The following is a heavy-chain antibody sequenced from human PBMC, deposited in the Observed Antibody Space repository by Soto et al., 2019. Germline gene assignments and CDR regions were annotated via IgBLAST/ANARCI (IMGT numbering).Heavy chain of an antibody. J-gene: IGHJ2*01. V-gene: IGHV3-23*01. CDR3: AKGLIPSYYYGIFDL. CDR2: ISGSGGST. D-gene: IGHD3-10*01. Sequence: GGSLRLSCAASGFTFSSYAMSWVRQAPGKGLEWVSAISGSGGSTYYADSVKGRFTISRDNSKNTLYLQMNSLRAEDTAVYYCAKGLIPSYYYGIFDLWGRGTLVTVSS. CDR1: GFTFSSYA.